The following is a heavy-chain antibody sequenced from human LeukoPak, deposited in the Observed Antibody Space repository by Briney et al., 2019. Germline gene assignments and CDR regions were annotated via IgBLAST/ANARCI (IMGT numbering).Heavy chain of an antibody. CDR1: GGSFSGYY. D-gene: IGHD6-19*01. Sequence: SETLSLTCAVYGGSFSGYYWSWIRQPPGKGLEWIGEINHSGSTNYNPSLKSRVTISVDTSKNQFSLKLSSVTAADTAVYYCASDSSGWHARGLPLDYWGQGTLVTVSS. V-gene: IGHV4-34*01. CDR3: ASDSSGWHARGLPLDY. CDR2: INHSGST. J-gene: IGHJ4*02.